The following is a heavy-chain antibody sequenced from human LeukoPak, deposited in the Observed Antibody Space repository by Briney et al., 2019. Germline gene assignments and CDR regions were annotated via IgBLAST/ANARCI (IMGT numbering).Heavy chain of an antibody. CDR1: GFTFSSSN. V-gene: IGHV3-48*04. D-gene: IGHD3-10*02. J-gene: IGHJ6*04. CDR2: ISSSGSTI. Sequence: GGSLRLSCAASGFTFSSSNMNWVRQAPGKGLEWVSYISSSGSTIYYADSVKGRFTISRDNAKNSLYLQMNSLRAEDTAVYYCAELGITMIGGVWGKGTTVTISS. CDR3: AELGITMIGGV.